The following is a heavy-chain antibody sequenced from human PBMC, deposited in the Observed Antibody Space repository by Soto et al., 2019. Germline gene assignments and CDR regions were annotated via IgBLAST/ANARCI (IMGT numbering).Heavy chain of an antibody. V-gene: IGHV4-30-2*01. CDR2: IYHSWST. D-gene: IGHD3-16*01. CDR1: GGSISSGGYS. CDR3: ARGGIYYYYGMDV. Sequence: SETLSLTCAVSGGSISSGGYSWSWIRQPPGKGLEWIGYIYHSWSTYYNPSLKSRVTISVDRSKNQFSLKLSSVTAADTAVYYCARGGIYYYYGMDVWGQGTTVTVSS. J-gene: IGHJ6*02.